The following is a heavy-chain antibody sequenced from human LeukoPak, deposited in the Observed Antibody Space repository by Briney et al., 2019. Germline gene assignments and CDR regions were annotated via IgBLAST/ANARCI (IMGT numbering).Heavy chain of an antibody. CDR2: VSYDGTET. Sequence: GGSQRLSCAASGFIFSRYGIHWVRQAPGKGLEWVAVVSYDGTETKYADSVKGRLNLSRDNSKNTVYLQMNSLTFEDTAVYYCARSARGVIFDVWGKGTTVTVSS. V-gene: IGHV3-30*03. CDR3: ARSARGVIFDV. CDR1: GFIFSRYG. J-gene: IGHJ6*04. D-gene: IGHD3-10*01.